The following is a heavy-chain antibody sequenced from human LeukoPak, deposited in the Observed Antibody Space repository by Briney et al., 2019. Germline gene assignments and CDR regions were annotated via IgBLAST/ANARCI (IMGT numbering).Heavy chain of an antibody. D-gene: IGHD5-12*01. Sequence: GGSLRLSCAASGFSFSNYAMSWVRQAPGKGLEWVSAIVGTGGDMYYADSVKGRFTISRDNAKNTLYLQMNSLRAEDTAAFYCGRGRPRGYSGYVIDYWGQGTPITVSS. CDR1: GFSFSNYA. J-gene: IGHJ4*02. CDR3: GRGRPRGYSGYVIDY. CDR2: IVGTGGDM. V-gene: IGHV3-23*01.